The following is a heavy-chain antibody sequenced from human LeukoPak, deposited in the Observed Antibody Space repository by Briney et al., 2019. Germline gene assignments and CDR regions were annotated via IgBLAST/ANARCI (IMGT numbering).Heavy chain of an antibody. J-gene: IGHJ6*02. V-gene: IGHV4-34*01. CDR1: GGSFSGYY. D-gene: IGHD2-21*02. CDR2: INHSGST. Sequence: SETLSLTCAVYGGSFSGYYWSWIRQPPGKGLEWIGEINHSGSTNYNPSLKSRVTISVDTSKNQFSLKLSSVTAADTAVYYCAISLVTAISSYYYYYGMDVWGQGTTVTVSS. CDR3: AISLVTAISSYYYYYGMDV.